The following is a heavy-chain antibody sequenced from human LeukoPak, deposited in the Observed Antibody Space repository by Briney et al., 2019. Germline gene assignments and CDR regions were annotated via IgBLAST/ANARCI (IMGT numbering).Heavy chain of an antibody. V-gene: IGHV3-48*02. Sequence: PGGSLRLSCAASGFTSSSYSMNWVRQAPGKGLEWVSYISSSSSTIYYADSVKGRFTISRDNAKNSLYLQMNSLRDEDTAVYYCARAAGDGYNLRRDAFDIWGQGTMVTVSS. CDR3: ARAAGDGYNLRRDAFDI. CDR2: ISSSSSTI. J-gene: IGHJ3*02. D-gene: IGHD5-24*01. CDR1: GFTSSSYS.